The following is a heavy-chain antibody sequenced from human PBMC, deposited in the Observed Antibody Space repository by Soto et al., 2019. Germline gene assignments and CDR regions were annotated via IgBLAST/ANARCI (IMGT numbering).Heavy chain of an antibody. Sequence: GGSLRLSCAASGFTFSSYAMSWVRQAPGKGLEWVSAISGSGGSTYYADSVKGRFTISRDNSKNTLYLQMNSLRAEDTAVYYCAKDPITMIVVGWAFDIWGRGTMVTVSS. CDR3: AKDPITMIVVGWAFDI. CDR1: GFTFSSYA. V-gene: IGHV3-23*01. J-gene: IGHJ3*02. D-gene: IGHD3-22*01. CDR2: ISGSGGST.